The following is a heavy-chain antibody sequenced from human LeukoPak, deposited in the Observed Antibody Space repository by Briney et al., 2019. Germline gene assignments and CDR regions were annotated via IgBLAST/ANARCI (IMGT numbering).Heavy chain of an antibody. CDR3: GRSKGMWEMDY. D-gene: IGHD1-26*01. CDR2: ISGSGGST. CDR1: GFTFSSYA. V-gene: IGHV3-23*01. J-gene: IGHJ4*02. Sequence: GSLRLSCAASGFTFSSYAMSWVRQAPGKGLEWVSAISGSGGSTYYADSVKGRFTISRDNSKNTLYLQMNSLRAEDTAVYYCGRSKGMWEMDYWGQGTLVTVSS.